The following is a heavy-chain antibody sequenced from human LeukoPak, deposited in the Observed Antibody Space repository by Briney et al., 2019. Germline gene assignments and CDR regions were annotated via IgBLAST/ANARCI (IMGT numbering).Heavy chain of an antibody. CDR3: ARGTTGTTKFDY. J-gene: IGHJ4*02. CDR2: ISYDGSNK. CDR1: GFTFDDYA. Sequence: GGSLRLSCAASGFTFDDYAMHWVRQAPGKGLEWVAVISYDGSNKYYADSVKGRFTISRDNSKNTLYLQMNSLRAEDTAVYYCARGTTGTTKFDYWGQGTLVTVSS. V-gene: IGHV3-30-3*01. D-gene: IGHD1-1*01.